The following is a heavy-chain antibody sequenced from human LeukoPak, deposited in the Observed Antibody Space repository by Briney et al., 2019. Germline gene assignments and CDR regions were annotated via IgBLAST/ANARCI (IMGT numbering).Heavy chain of an antibody. CDR1: GFTFSSYA. V-gene: IGHV3-30-3*01. J-gene: IGHJ5*02. CDR2: ISYDGSNK. Sequence: PEGSLRLSCAASGFTFSSYAMHWVRQAPGKGLEWVAVISYDGSNKYYADSVKGRFTISRDNSKNTLYLQMNSLRAEDTAVYYCARDYFADYGDYTNWFDPWGQGTLVTVSS. CDR3: ARDYFADYGDYTNWFDP. D-gene: IGHD4-17*01.